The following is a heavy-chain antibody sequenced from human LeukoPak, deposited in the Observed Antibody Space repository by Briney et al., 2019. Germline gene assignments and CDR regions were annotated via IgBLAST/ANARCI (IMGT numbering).Heavy chain of an antibody. CDR3: AKGLSGARNVGDWFDP. CDR2: ISGSGGST. J-gene: IGHJ5*02. D-gene: IGHD3-10*01. V-gene: IGHV3-23*01. CDR1: GFTLSSYA. Sequence: GGSLRLSCAASGFTLSSYAMSWVRQAPGKGLEWVSAISGSGGSTYYAGSVKGRFTISRDNSKNTLYLQMNSLRAVDTAVYYCAKGLSGARNVGDWFDPWGQGTLVTVSS.